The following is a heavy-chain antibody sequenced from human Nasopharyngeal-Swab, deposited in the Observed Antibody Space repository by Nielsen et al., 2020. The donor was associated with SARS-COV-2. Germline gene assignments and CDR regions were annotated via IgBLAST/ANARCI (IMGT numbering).Heavy chain of an antibody. CDR2: INPNSGGT. CDR3: ARERLGSGYYYRGPEYFQH. D-gene: IGHD3-22*01. CDR1: GYTFTGYL. V-gene: IGHV1-2*06. J-gene: IGHJ1*01. Sequence: SVKVSCKASGYTFTGYLMHWVRQAPGQGLEWMGRINPNSGGTNYAQKLQGRVTMTRDTSISTAYMELSRLRSDDTAVYYCARERLGSGYYYRGPEYFQHWGQGTLVTVSS.